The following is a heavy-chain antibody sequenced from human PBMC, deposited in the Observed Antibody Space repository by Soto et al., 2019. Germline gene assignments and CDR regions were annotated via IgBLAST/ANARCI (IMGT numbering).Heavy chain of an antibody. CDR2: IYYSGST. Sequence: SETLSLACSVSGGSINSSSYFWGWVRQPPGKGLEWIGSIYYSGSTYYNPSLRSRVTISVDTSKNQFSLKLSSVTAADTAVFYCARHYSSGSRNWFDPWGQGTLVTVSS. J-gene: IGHJ5*02. CDR3: ARHYSSGSRNWFDP. CDR1: GGSINSSSYF. V-gene: IGHV4-39*01. D-gene: IGHD6-19*01.